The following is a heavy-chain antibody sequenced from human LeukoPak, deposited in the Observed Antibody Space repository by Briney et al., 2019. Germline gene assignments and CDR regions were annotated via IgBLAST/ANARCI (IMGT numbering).Heavy chain of an antibody. Sequence: QAGGSLRLSCAASGFIFSSYWMSWVRQAPGKGLEWVANIKEDGSEKYYVDSVKGRFTISRDNAKNSLYLQMNSLRAEDTAVYYCARESRGYCGTSRCYDYYYMDVWGKGTTVTISS. CDR1: GFIFSSYW. V-gene: IGHV3-7*01. J-gene: IGHJ6*03. CDR2: IKEDGSEK. D-gene: IGHD2-2*01. CDR3: ARESRGYCGTSRCYDYYYMDV.